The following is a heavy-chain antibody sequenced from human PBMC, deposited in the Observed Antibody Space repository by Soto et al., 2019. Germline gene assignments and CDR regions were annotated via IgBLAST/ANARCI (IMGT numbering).Heavy chain of an antibody. CDR2: IRSIDDNT. V-gene: IGHV3-23*01. CDR1: GFTFSSYG. CDR3: ARGWDTWHIFDY. D-gene: IGHD2-21*01. Sequence: GGSLRLSCAASGFTFSSYGMNWVRQAPGMGLEWVSGIRSIDDNTYYADSVKGRFTISRDNSKNTVYLQMNSLRAEDTAIYYYARGWDTWHIFDYWGQGILVTVSS. J-gene: IGHJ4*02.